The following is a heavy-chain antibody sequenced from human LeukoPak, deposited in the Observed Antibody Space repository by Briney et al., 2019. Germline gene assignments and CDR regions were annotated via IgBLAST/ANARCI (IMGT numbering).Heavy chain of an antibody. CDR1: GGSISSSSYY. CDR2: IYYSGST. J-gene: IGHJ5*02. V-gene: IGHV4-39*01. Sequence: PSETLSLTCTVSGGSISSSSYYWGGIRQPPGKGGEWIGSIYYSGSTYYNQSRKSRITISVDTSKNQFSLKLSSVTAADTAVYYCARHWYYYDSSGYPRWHNWFDPWGQGTLVTVSS. CDR3: ARHWYYYDSSGYPRWHNWFDP. D-gene: IGHD3-22*01.